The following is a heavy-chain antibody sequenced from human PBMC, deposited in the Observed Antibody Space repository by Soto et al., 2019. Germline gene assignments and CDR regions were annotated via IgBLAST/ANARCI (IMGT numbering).Heavy chain of an antibody. D-gene: IGHD5-12*01. J-gene: IGHJ6*02. Sequence: PSQTLSLTCAISGDSVSSNSAPWNWIRPSPSRGLVWLGRTYYRSKWYNDYAVSAKSRITINPDTSKNQSSLQLNSVTPEDTAVYYCARDYGYSGDGLYYYYYGMDVWGQGTTVTGSS. CDR1: GDSVSSNSAP. V-gene: IGHV6-1*01. CDR3: ARDYGYSGDGLYYYYYGMDV. CDR2: TYYRSKWYN.